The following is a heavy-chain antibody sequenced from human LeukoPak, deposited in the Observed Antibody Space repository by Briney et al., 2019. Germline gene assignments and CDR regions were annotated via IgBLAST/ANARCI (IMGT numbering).Heavy chain of an antibody. CDR2: ISSSGGST. Sequence: GGSLRLSCAASGFVFRSYAMSWVRQAPGKGLEWVSGISSSGGSTYYADSVKGRFTISRDNSKNTLYLQMNSLRAEDTAVYYCARSPYYYYYGMDVWGQGTTVTVSS. V-gene: IGHV3-23*01. D-gene: IGHD3-10*01. CDR1: GFVFRSYA. CDR3: ARSPYYYYYGMDV. J-gene: IGHJ6*02.